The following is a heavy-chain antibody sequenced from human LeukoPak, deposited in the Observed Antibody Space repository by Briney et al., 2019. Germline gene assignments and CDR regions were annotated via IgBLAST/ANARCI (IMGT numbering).Heavy chain of an antibody. CDR2: ISGSGGST. V-gene: IGHV3-23*01. CDR3: AKRRCSSTSCYSLDY. D-gene: IGHD2-2*01. J-gene: IGHJ4*02. Sequence: GGSLRLSCVASGFTFSSYGMSWVRQAPGKGLEWVAAISGSGGSTYYADSVKGRFTISRDNSKNTLYLQMNSLRAEDTAVYYCAKRRCSSTSCYSLDYWGQGTLVTVSS. CDR1: GFTFSSYG.